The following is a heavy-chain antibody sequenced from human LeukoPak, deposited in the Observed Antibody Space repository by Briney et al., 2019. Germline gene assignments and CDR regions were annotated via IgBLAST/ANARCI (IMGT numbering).Heavy chain of an antibody. D-gene: IGHD3-22*01. Sequence: QPGGSLRLSCAASGFTFSNSWMSWVRQAPGKGLEWVATIKPDGSAQYYVDSVKGRFTISRDNAKNSLFLQINSLRAEDTAVYYCANGGTYSSGPWGQGTLVTVSS. J-gene: IGHJ5*02. CDR2: IKPDGSAQ. CDR1: GFTFSNSW. V-gene: IGHV3-7*01. CDR3: ANGGTYSSGP.